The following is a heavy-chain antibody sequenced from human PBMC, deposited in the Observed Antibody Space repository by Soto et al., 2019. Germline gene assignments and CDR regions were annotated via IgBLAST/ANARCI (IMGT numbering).Heavy chain of an antibody. CDR1: GGSFSGYY. D-gene: IGHD4-17*01. V-gene: IGHV4-34*01. Sequence: QVQLQQWGAGLLKPSETLSLTCAVYGGSFSGYYWSWIRQPPGKGLEWIGEINHSGSTNYNPSLQSRVTISVDTSKNQFSLKLSSVTAADTAVYYCARGGDDYGDYYYYCYYMDVWGKGTTVTVSS. J-gene: IGHJ6*03. CDR2: INHSGST. CDR3: ARGGDDYGDYYYYCYYMDV.